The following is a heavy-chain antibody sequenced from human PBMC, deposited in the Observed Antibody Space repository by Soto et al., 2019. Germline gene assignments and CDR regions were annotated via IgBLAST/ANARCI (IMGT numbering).Heavy chain of an antibody. CDR1: GFTFSSYS. D-gene: IGHD3-22*01. Sequence: GGSLRLSCAASGFTFSSYSMNWVRQAPGKGLEWVSSISSSSSYIYYADSVKGRFTISRDNAKNSLYLQMNSLRAEDTAVYYCATGEYYYDSSGYYYCWGQGTLVTVSS. CDR3: ATGEYYYDSSGYYYC. V-gene: IGHV3-21*01. CDR2: ISSSSSYI. J-gene: IGHJ4*02.